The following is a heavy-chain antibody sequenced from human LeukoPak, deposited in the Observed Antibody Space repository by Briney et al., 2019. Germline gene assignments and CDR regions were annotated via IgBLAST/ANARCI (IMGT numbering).Heavy chain of an antibody. D-gene: IGHD5-12*01. V-gene: IGHV3-15*01. CDR3: TTVFKSDIVAY. CDR2: IKSKTDGGTT. CDR1: AFTFTNAW. J-gene: IGHJ4*02. Sequence: GGCLRPACAPSAFTFTNAWMSCVRQAPGKGLGWVGRIKSKTDGGTTDYAAPVKGRFTISRDDSKNTLYLQMNSLKTEDTAVYYCTTVFKSDIVAYWGQGTLVTVSS.